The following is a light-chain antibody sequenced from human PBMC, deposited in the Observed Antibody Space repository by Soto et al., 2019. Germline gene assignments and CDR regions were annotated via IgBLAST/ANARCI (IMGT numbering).Light chain of an antibody. CDR1: SSDVGNYNY. CDR2: DVS. Sequence: QSVLTQPASVSGSPGQSITISCTGTSSDVGNYNYVSWYQHHPGKAPKLMIHDVSNRPSGVSNRFSGSKSGNTASLTISGLQAEDEADYYCSSYTSSNTLVFGGGTKLTVL. CDR3: SSYTSSNTLV. J-gene: IGLJ2*01. V-gene: IGLV2-14*03.